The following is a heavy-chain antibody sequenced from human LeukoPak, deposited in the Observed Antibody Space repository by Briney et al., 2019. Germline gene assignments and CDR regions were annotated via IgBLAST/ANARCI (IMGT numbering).Heavy chain of an antibody. Sequence: GGSLRLSCAASGFTISSNYLSWVRQAPGKGLEWVSAISGSGGSTYYADSVKGRFTISRDNSKNTLYLQMNSLRAEDTAVYYCAKQPTSIAARPGVYFDYWGQGTLVTVSS. V-gene: IGHV3-23*01. CDR1: GFTISSNY. D-gene: IGHD6-6*01. J-gene: IGHJ4*02. CDR2: ISGSGGST. CDR3: AKQPTSIAARPGVYFDY.